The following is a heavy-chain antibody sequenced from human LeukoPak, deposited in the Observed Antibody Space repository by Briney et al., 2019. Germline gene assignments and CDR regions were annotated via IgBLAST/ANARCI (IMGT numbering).Heavy chain of an antibody. J-gene: IGHJ1*01. D-gene: IGHD2/OR15-2a*01. Sequence: PSETLSLTCAVSGDSISSNYWWSWVRQSPGKGLEWIGEILQSGSTNYNPSLRSRVTISIDKSKNQFSLNLSSVTAADTAVYYCARAPLLLDWGQGTLVTVSS. CDR1: GDSISSNYW. CDR2: ILQSGST. V-gene: IGHV4-4*02. CDR3: ARAPLLLD.